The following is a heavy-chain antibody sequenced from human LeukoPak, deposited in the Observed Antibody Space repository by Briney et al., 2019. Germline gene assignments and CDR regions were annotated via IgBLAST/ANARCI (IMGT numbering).Heavy chain of an antibody. CDR2: INPNSGGT. V-gene: IGHV1-2*02. J-gene: IGHJ4*02. CDR3: ARVLVRGGVGEQQLEY. D-gene: IGHD6-13*01. Sequence: ASVKVSCKASGYTFTGYYMHWVRQAPGQGLEWMGWINPNSGGTNYAQKFQGRVTMTRDTSTSTVYMELSSLRSEDTAVYYCARVLVRGGVGEQQLEYWGQGTLVTVSS. CDR1: GYTFTGYY.